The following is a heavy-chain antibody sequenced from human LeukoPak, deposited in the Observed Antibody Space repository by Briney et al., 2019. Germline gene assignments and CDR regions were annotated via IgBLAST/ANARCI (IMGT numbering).Heavy chain of an antibody. CDR3: ARRYDYVWRYLSD. Sequence: PSETLSLTCTVPGGSISSSSYYWGWIRQPPGKGLEWIGSIYYSGSTYYNPSLKSRVTISVDTSKNQFSLKLSSVTAADTAVYYCARRYDYVWRYLSDWGQGTLVTVSS. V-gene: IGHV4-39*01. D-gene: IGHD3-16*01. CDR2: IYYSGST. CDR1: GGSISSSSYY. J-gene: IGHJ4*02.